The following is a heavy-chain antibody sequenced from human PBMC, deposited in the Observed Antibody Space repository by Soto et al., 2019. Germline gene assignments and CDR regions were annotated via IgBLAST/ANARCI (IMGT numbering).Heavy chain of an antibody. V-gene: IGHV3-11*01. Sequence: GGSLRLSCAASGFTLSDYHMYWIRQAPGKGLEWVSYISPGGSTIYYADSVKGRFTISRDNAKNSLFLQLNSLRAEDTAVYFCARDLTGNVFDFWGRGTLVTVSS. CDR3: ARDLTGNVFDF. D-gene: IGHD1-20*01. J-gene: IGHJ4*02. CDR2: ISPGGSTI. CDR1: GFTLSDYH.